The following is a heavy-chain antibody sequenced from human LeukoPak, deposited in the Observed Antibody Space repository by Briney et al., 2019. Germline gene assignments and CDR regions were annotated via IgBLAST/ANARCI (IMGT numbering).Heavy chain of an antibody. CDR3: GSGSYYFDY. J-gene: IGHJ4*02. D-gene: IGHD3-10*01. V-gene: IGHV4-59*08. Sequence: GSLRLSCTTSGFTFSDYAMSWVRQTPGKGLEWIGYIYYSGSTKYNPSPKSRVTISVDTSKNQFSLKLSSVTAADTAVYYCGSGSYYFDYWGQGTLVTVST. CDR1: GFTFSDYA. CDR2: IYYSGST.